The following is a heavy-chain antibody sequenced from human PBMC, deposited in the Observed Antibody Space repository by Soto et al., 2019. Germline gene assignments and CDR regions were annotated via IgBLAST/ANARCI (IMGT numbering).Heavy chain of an antibody. CDR3: ARVKGYGSGSYSCDY. D-gene: IGHD3-10*01. CDR1: GGSISSGGYS. V-gene: IGHV4-30-2*01. J-gene: IGHJ4*02. CDR2: IYHSGST. Sequence: SETLSLTCAVSGGSISSGGYSWSWIRQPPGKGLEWIGYIYHSGSTYYNPSLKSRVTISVDRSNNQFSLKLSSVTAADTAVYYCARVKGYGSGSYSCDYWGQGTMGTVSA.